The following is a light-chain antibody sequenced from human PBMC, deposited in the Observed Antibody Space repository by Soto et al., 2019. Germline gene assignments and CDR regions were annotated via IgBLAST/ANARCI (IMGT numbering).Light chain of an antibody. V-gene: IGLV2-14*01. J-gene: IGLJ2*01. CDR3: GSDASSSTLV. CDR1: SSDVGGYDY. Sequence: QSALTQPASVSGSPGQSITISCTGTSSDVGGYDYVSWYQQHPGKVPKLMIYDVSSRPSGVSNRFAGSKSGNTASLTISGLQAEDAADYYGGSDASSSTLVFGGGTKLTVL. CDR2: DVS.